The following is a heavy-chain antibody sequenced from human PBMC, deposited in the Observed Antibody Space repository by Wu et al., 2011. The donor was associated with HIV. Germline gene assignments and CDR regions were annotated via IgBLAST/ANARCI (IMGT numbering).Heavy chain of an antibody. Sequence: QVQLVQSGAEVKRPGASVQVSCKASGYTFINYDINWVRQATGQGLEWMGWMNPDSGNARYAQKFQGRITLTRNTSMSTAYMEVGSLRSDDTAVYYCTRGTIWFHPWGQGTPGHRLL. CDR3: TRGTIWFHP. D-gene: IGHD3-3*01. CDR2: MNPDSGNA. V-gene: IGHV1-8*03. J-gene: IGHJ5*02. CDR1: GYTFINYD.